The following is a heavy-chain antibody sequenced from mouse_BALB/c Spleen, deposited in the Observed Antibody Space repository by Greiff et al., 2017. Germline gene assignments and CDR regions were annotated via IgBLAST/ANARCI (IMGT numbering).Heavy chain of an antibody. Sequence: EVQLQQSGPGLVKPSQSLSLTCSVTGYSITSGYYWNWIRQFPGNKLEWMGYISYDGSNNYNPSLKNRISITRDTSKNQFFLKLNSVTTEDTATYYCARDGYSWYFDVWGAGTTVTVSS. V-gene: IGHV3-6*02. CDR3: ARDGYSWYFDV. CDR1: GYSITSGYY. D-gene: IGHD2-3*01. CDR2: ISYDGSN. J-gene: IGHJ1*01.